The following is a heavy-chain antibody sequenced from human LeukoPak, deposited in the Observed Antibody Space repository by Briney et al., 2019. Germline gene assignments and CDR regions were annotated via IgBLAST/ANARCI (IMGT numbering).Heavy chain of an antibody. CDR1: GYTFTSYD. CDR2: MNPNSGNT. V-gene: IGHV1-8*01. D-gene: IGHD3-3*01. CDR3: ARGVKRYYDFWSGYFVFDY. Sequence: ASVKVSCKASGYTFTSYDINWVRQATGQGLEWMGWMNPNSGNTGYAQKFQGRVTMTRSTSISTAYMELSSLRSEDTAVYYCARGVKRYYDFWSGYFVFDYWGQGTLVTVSS. J-gene: IGHJ4*02.